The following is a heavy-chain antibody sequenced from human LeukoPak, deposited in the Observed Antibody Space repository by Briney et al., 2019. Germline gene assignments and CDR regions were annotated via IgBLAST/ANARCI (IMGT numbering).Heavy chain of an antibody. Sequence: GGSLRLSCAASGFTFSSYGMHWVRQAPGKGLEWVAVIWYDGSNKYYADSVKGRFTISRDNSKNTLYLQMNSLRAEDTAVYYCTTEYSGYDYFGYYYYYMDVWGKGTTVTVSS. CDR3: TTEYSGYDYFGYYYYYMDV. D-gene: IGHD5-12*01. CDR2: IWYDGSNK. J-gene: IGHJ6*03. CDR1: GFTFSSYG. V-gene: IGHV3-33*01.